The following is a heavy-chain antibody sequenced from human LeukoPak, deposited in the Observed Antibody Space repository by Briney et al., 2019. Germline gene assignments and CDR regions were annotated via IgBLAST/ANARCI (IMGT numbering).Heavy chain of an antibody. CDR3: TVAGTGMLDY. Sequence: GASVKVSCKASGGTFSSYAISWLRQAPGQGLEWMGRIIPIFGIANYAQKFQGRVTITADKSTSTAYMELSSLRSEDTAVYCCTVAGTGMLDYWGQGTLVTVSS. CDR1: GGTFSSYA. D-gene: IGHD6-19*01. J-gene: IGHJ4*02. V-gene: IGHV1-69*04. CDR2: IIPIFGIA.